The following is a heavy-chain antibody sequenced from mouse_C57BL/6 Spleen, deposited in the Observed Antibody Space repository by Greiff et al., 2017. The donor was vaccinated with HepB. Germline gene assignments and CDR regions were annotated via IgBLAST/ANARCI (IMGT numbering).Heavy chain of an antibody. CDR2: IYPGSGNT. J-gene: IGHJ1*03. Sequence: VQLQQSGAELVRPGASVKLSCKASGYTFTDYYINWVKQRPGQGLEWIARIYPGSGNTYYNEKFKGKATLTAEKSSSTAYMQLSSLTSEDSAVYFCARGSPTDVWGTGTTVTVSS. D-gene: IGHD2-10*01. V-gene: IGHV1-76*01. CDR1: GYTFTDYY. CDR3: ARGSPTDV.